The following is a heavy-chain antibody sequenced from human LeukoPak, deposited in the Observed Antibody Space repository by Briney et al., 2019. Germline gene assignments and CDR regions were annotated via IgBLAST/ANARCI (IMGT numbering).Heavy chain of an antibody. V-gene: IGHV3-30-3*01. Sequence: GGSLRLSRAASGFSFSNYAVHWVRQAPGKGLEWVAVISYDGSNKYYADSVKGRFTISRDNSKNTLYLQMNSLRAEDTAVYYCARDREYGSGWCRAFDIWGQGTMVTVSS. D-gene: IGHD6-19*01. J-gene: IGHJ3*02. CDR2: ISYDGSNK. CDR1: GFSFSNYA. CDR3: ARDREYGSGWCRAFDI.